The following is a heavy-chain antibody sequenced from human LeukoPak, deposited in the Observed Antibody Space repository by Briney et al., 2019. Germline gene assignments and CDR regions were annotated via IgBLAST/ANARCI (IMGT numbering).Heavy chain of an antibody. Sequence: GGSLRLSCAASGFTFDDYAMHWVRQAPGKGLEWVSGISWNSGSIGYADSVKGRFTISRDNSKNTLYLQMNSLRPEDTAVYYCAKDRLRYSYGSSVDFWGPGILVT. D-gene: IGHD5-18*01. CDR2: ISWNSGSI. J-gene: IGHJ4*02. V-gene: IGHV3-9*01. CDR3: AKDRLRYSYGSSVDF. CDR1: GFTFDDYA.